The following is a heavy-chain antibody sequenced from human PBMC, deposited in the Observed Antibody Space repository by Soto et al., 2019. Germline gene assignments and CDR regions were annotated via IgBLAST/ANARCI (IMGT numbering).Heavy chain of an antibody. J-gene: IGHJ4*02. V-gene: IGHV1-69*06. CDR1: GGTFSSYA. CDR2: IIPIFGTA. Sequence: SVKVSCKASGGTFSSYAISWVRQAPGQGLEWMGGIIPIFGTANYAQKFQGRVTITADKSTSTAYMELSSLRSEDTAVYYCARVSYDFWSGYPPYYFDYWGQGTLVTVSS. D-gene: IGHD3-3*01. CDR3: ARVSYDFWSGYPPYYFDY.